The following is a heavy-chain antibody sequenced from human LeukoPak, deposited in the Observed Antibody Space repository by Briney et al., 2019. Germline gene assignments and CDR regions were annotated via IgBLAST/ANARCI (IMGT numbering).Heavy chain of an antibody. J-gene: IGHJ2*01. V-gene: IGHV6-1*01. CDR1: GDSVSSNSAA. Sequence: SQTLSLTCAISGDSVSSNSAAWNWIRQSPSRGLEWLGRTYYRSKWYNDYAVSVKSRITINPDTSKNQFSLQLNSVTPEDTAVYYCARGKSPGGDFWSGYFPSYWYFDLWGRGTLVTVSS. CDR3: ARGKSPGGDFWSGYFPSYWYFDL. D-gene: IGHD3-3*01. CDR2: TYYRSKWYN.